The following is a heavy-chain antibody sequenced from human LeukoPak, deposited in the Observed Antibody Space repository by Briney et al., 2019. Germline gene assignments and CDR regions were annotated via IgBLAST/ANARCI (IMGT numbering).Heavy chain of an antibody. CDR1: GYIFTSDW. Sequence: GESLKISCKTSGYIFTSDWIGWVRQMPGKGLEWMGIIHPGDSDTRYSPSFQGQVTISADKSISTAYLQWSSLKASDTAMYYCARSTVLQDYFDYWGQGTLVTVSS. V-gene: IGHV5-51*01. CDR2: IHPGDSDT. J-gene: IGHJ4*02. CDR3: ARSTVLQDYFDY. D-gene: IGHD4-17*01.